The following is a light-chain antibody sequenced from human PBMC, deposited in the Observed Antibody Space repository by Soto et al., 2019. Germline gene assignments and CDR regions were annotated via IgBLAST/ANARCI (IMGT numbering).Light chain of an antibody. V-gene: IGKV4-1*01. CDR1: QSVLHSPTNNNY. CDR2: WTS. CDR3: HQYYSIPRT. J-gene: IGKJ1*01. Sequence: DIVMNQSPASLAVSLGERATINCKSSQSVLHSPTNNNYLAWYQKKPGQPPKLLIYWTSTRESGVPDRFRGSGCGTDFTLTINSLQAEDAAVYYCHQYYSIPRTFGQGTKVEIK.